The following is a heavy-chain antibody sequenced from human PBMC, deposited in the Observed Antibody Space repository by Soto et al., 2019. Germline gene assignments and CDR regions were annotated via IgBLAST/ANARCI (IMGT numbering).Heavy chain of an antibody. J-gene: IGHJ1*01. CDR1: GYTFTSYG. D-gene: IGHD3-22*01. CDR3: ARDWSRYYHSSGLMGFD. V-gene: IGHV1-18*01. Sequence: ASVKVSCKASGYTFTSYGISWVRQAPGQGLEWVGWISAHNGDTRYAQNLQGRITMTTDTFTNTAYMELTSLTSDDTAVYYCARDWSRYYHSSGLMGFDWG. CDR2: ISAHNGDT.